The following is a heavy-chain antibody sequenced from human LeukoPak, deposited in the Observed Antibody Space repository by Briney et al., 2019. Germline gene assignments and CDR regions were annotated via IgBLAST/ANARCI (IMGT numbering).Heavy chain of an antibody. CDR1: GFTFSSYS. V-gene: IGHV3-21*04. CDR3: AKDAVVGQFDY. CDR2: ISSSSSYI. J-gene: IGHJ4*02. Sequence: AGGSLRLSCAASGFTFSSYSMNWVRQAPGKGLEWVSSISSSSSYIYYADSVKGRFTISRDNSKNTLYLQVNSLRDEDSAVYYCAKDAVVGQFDYWGQGTLVTVSS. D-gene: IGHD1-26*01.